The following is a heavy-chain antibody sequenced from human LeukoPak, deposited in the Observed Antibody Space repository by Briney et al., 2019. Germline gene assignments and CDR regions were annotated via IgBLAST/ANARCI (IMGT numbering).Heavy chain of an antibody. V-gene: IGHV4-59*01. J-gene: IGHJ4*02. CDR1: GGSISNYY. D-gene: IGHD1-26*01. CDR2: IYHSGAT. CDR3: ERKSPTSGSYGWYFDY. Sequence: SETLSVTCTVSGGSISNYYWSWMRQPPAKGLEWIGYIYHSGATNYSLSLRSRVTISVDTSNNRSFLNLRSVTAADTAIYYCERKSPTSGSYGWYFDYWGQGALVTVSS.